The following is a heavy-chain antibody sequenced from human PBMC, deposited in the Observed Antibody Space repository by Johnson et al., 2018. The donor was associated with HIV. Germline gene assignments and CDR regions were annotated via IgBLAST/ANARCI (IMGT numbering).Heavy chain of an antibody. V-gene: IGHV3-9*01. CDR3: ARDREYSSSSYAFDI. CDR1: GFTYSSYA. J-gene: IGHJ3*02. D-gene: IGHD6-6*01. CDR2: ISWNSGSI. Sequence: VQLVESGGGVVQPGRSLRLSCVVSGFTYSSYAMHWVRQAPGKGLEWVSGISWNSGSIGYADSVKGRFTISRDNAKNSLYLQMNSLRAEDTALYYCARDREYSSSSYAFDIWVQGTMVTVSS.